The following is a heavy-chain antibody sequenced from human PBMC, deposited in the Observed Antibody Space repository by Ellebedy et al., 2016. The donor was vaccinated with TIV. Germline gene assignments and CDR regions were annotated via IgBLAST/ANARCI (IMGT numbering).Heavy chain of an antibody. CDR3: ARGPYVVGATTGLDY. Sequence: AASVKVSCKASGYTFTNYAIHWVRQAPGQRLEWMGWINAANVNTKYSQKFQGRVTITRDTSASTTYMELSNLRSEDTAVHYCARGPYVVGATTGLDYWGQGTLVTVSS. J-gene: IGHJ4*02. CDR1: GYTFTNYA. D-gene: IGHD1-26*01. V-gene: IGHV1-3*01. CDR2: INAANVNT.